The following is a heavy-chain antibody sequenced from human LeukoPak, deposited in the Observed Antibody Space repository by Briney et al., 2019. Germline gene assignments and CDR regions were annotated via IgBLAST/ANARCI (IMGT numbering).Heavy chain of an antibody. CDR3: AREHCSGGSCYPDAFDI. J-gene: IGHJ3*02. D-gene: IGHD2-15*01. Sequence: GGSLRLSCAASGFTVSSYSMNWVRQAPGKGLEWVSSISSSSYIYYADSVKGRFTISRDNAKNSLYLQMNSLRAEDTAVYYCAREHCSGGSCYPDAFDIWGQGTMVTVSS. CDR2: ISSSSYI. V-gene: IGHV3-21*01. CDR1: GFTVSSYS.